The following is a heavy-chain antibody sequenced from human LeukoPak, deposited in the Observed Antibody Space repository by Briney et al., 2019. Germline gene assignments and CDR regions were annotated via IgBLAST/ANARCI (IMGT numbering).Heavy chain of an antibody. D-gene: IGHD6-13*01. CDR3: ASLRQQLVSNYYMDV. CDR1: GYSIRNGFR. CDR2: IDYSGRP. V-gene: IGHV4-38-2*02. Sequence: SETLALTCIVSGYSIRNGFRWGWIRLSPGKGLEWIGSIDYSGRPSYNPSLKSRVSISVDTSKNQFSLKLSSVTAADTAVYYCASLRQQLVSNYYMDVWGKGTTVTVSS. J-gene: IGHJ6*03.